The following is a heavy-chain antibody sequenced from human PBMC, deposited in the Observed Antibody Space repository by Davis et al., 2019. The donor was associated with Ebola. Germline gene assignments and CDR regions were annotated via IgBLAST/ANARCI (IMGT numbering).Heavy chain of an antibody. CDR1: GFTFDDYG. D-gene: IGHD6-19*01. V-gene: IGHV3-20*01. Sequence: PGGSLRLSCAASGFTFDDYGMSWVRQAPGKGLEWVSGINWNGGSTGYADSVKGRFTISRDNAKNSLYLQMNSLRAEDTALYHCAKHSSGCRLDYWGQGTLVTVSS. J-gene: IGHJ4*02. CDR2: INWNGGST. CDR3: AKHSSGCRLDY.